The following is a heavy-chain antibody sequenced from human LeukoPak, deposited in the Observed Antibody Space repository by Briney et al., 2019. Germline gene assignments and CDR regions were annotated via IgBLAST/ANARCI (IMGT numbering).Heavy chain of an antibody. CDR1: GYTFTSYG. J-gene: IGHJ6*02. Sequence: ASVKVSCKASGYTFTSYGISWVRQAPGQGLEWMGWISAYNGNTNYAQKLQGGVTMTTDTSTSTAYMELRSLRSDDTAVYYCAGPTSSGWPSYYYYYGMDVWGQGTTVTVSS. V-gene: IGHV1-18*01. CDR2: ISAYNGNT. CDR3: AGPTSSGWPSYYYYYGMDV. D-gene: IGHD6-19*01.